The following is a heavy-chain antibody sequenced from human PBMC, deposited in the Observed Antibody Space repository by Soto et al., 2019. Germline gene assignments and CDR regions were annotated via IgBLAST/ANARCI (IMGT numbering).Heavy chain of an antibody. Sequence: ASVKVSCKASGYTFTSYAMHWVRQAPGQRLEWMGWINAGNGNTKYSQKFQGRVTITRDTSASTAYMELSSLRSEGTAVYYCARTYGVPRHFDYWGQGTLVTVSS. CDR1: GYTFTSYA. D-gene: IGHD4-17*01. CDR2: INAGNGNT. V-gene: IGHV1-3*01. J-gene: IGHJ4*02. CDR3: ARTYGVPRHFDY.